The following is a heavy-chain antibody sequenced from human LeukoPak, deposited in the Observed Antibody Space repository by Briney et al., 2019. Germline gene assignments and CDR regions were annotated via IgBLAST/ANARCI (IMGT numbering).Heavy chain of an antibody. Sequence: GGSLRLSCAASGFTFSSYSMNWVRQAPGEGLEWVSSISSSRSYIYYADSVKGRFTISRDNAKNSLYLQMNSLRAEDTAVSYCARVAAARYGMDVWGQGTTVTVSS. J-gene: IGHJ6*02. D-gene: IGHD6-13*01. CDR2: ISSSRSYI. CDR1: GFTFSSYS. CDR3: ARVAAARYGMDV. V-gene: IGHV3-21*01.